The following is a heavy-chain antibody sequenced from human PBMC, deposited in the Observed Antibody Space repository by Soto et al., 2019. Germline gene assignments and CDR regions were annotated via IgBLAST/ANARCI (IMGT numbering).Heavy chain of an antibody. D-gene: IGHD3-10*01. J-gene: IGHJ5*02. V-gene: IGHV4-34*01. Sequence: QVQLQQWGAGLLKSSETRSLTCAVDGGTFSGYYWSWIRQPPGKGLEWIGEIDHRGSTNYSPSLKSRVTISVDTSKNQFSLKLSSVTAADTAVYYCARRGPLTYYYGSGSYNNWFDPWGQGTLVTVSS. CDR3: ARRGPLTYYYGSGSYNNWFDP. CDR2: IDHRGST. CDR1: GGTFSGYY.